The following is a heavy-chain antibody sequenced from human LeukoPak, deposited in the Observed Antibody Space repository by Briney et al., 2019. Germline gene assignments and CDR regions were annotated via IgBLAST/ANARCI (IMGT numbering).Heavy chain of an antibody. CDR1: GFIFSSHA. Sequence: GGSLRLSCAGSGFIFSSHAMTWVRQAPGKGLEWVSAISASGGNTYYADSVKGRFTISRDNSKNTLYLQMNSLRAEDTAVYYCAKDRSGIAAAGFLFDYWGQGTLVTVSS. CDR2: ISASGGNT. CDR3: AKDRSGIAAAGFLFDY. D-gene: IGHD6-13*01. J-gene: IGHJ4*02. V-gene: IGHV3-23*01.